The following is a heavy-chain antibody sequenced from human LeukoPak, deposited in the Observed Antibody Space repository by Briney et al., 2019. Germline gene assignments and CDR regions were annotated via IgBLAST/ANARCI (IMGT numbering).Heavy chain of an antibody. J-gene: IGHJ6*03. Sequence: ASVKVSCKTSGYTFTSYGISWVRQAPGQGLEWMGYISAYNGNTNYAQNFQGRVTMTTDTSTSTAYMELRSLRSDDTAVYYCAREDRGVDEGGPFYYYYMDVWGKGTTVTVSS. CDR2: ISAYNGNT. D-gene: IGHD3-10*01. CDR1: GYTFTSYG. CDR3: AREDRGVDEGGPFYYYYMDV. V-gene: IGHV1-18*01.